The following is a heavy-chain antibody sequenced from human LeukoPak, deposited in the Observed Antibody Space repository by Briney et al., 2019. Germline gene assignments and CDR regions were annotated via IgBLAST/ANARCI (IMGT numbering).Heavy chain of an antibody. CDR1: GGSISSGGYY. J-gene: IGHJ5*02. D-gene: IGHD6-6*01. Sequence: PSETLSLTCTVSGGSISSGGYYWSWIRQRPGKGLEWIGYIYYSGSTYHNPSLKSRVTVSVDTSKNQFSLKLSSVTAADTAVYYCAREVSIATSSGGFDPWGQGTLVTVSS. CDR2: IYYSGST. V-gene: IGHV4-31*03. CDR3: AREVSIATSSGGFDP.